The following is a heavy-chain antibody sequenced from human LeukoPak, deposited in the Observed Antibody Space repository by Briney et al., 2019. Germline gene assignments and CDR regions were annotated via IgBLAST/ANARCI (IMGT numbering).Heavy chain of an antibody. D-gene: IGHD6-13*01. CDR2: IYHSGST. CDR3: ARSFLGSSWYDPPHY. V-gene: IGHV4-4*02. Sequence: SGTLSLTCAVSGGSISSSNWWSWVRQPPGQGLEWIGEIYHSGSTNYNPSLKSRVTISVDKSKNQFSLKLSSVTAADTAVYYCARSFLGSSWYDPPHYWGQGTLVTVSS. CDR1: GGSISSSNW. J-gene: IGHJ4*02.